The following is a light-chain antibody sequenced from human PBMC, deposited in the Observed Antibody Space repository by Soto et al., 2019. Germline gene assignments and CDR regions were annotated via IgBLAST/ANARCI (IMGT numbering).Light chain of an antibody. V-gene: IGKV3-20*01. CDR3: QQYAGPPTT. CDR2: GAP. J-gene: IGKJ5*01. Sequence: EVVMTQSPVTLSVSPGGRATLSCRASHTVSTNYLAWCQQNPGQAPRVIMYGAPRRAPGIPDRFSGGGSGTDFTLTISRLEPEDFAVSFCQQYAGPPTTFGQGTRLRL. CDR1: HTVSTNY.